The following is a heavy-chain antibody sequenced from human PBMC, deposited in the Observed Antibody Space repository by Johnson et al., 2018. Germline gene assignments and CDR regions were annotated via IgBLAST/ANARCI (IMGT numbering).Heavy chain of an antibody. D-gene: IGHD6-13*01. CDR3: ARAPSFIAAAGTGYYYYYMDV. CDR2: IYHSGST. V-gene: IGHV4-59*01. CDR1: GGSISSYY. Sequence: QVQLQESGPGLVKPSETXSLTCTVSGGSISSYYWSWIRQPPGKGLEWIGYIYHSGSTNHHPSLSSRVTISVYTSKNQFSLKLSYVTAADTAVYYCARAPSFIAAAGTGYYYYYMDVWGKGTTVTVSS. J-gene: IGHJ6*03.